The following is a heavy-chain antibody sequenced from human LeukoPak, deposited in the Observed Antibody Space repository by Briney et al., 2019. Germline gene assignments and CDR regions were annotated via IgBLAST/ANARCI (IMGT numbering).Heavy chain of an antibody. J-gene: IGHJ4*02. CDR1: GGSISSGGYY. CDR3: ARGIRTVDY. CDR2: IYHSGST. D-gene: IGHD1-14*01. V-gene: IGHV4-30-2*01. Sequence: TSETLSLTCTVSGGSISSGGYYWSWIRQPPGKGLEWIGYIYHSGSTYYNPSLKSRVTISVDRSKNQFSLKLSSVTAADTAVYYCARGIRTVDYWGQGTLVTVSS.